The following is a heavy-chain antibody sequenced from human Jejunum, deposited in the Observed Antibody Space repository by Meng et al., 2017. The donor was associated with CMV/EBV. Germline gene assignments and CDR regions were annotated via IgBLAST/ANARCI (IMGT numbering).Heavy chain of an antibody. J-gene: IGHJ4*02. V-gene: IGHV1-69*04. CDR1: GRLFSHSA. CDR2: IIPVFDRT. CDR3: AEGLGGTIDY. D-gene: IGHD1-26*01. Sequence: CKASGRLFSHSATSWVRQAPGQVLEWMGTIIPVFDRTNYAQKFQGRVTITADRSTNTAYMELSSLRSDDTAIYYCAEGLGGTIDYWGQGTLVTVSS.